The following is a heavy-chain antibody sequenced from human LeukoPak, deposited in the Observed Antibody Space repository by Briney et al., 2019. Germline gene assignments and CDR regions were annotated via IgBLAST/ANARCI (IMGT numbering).Heavy chain of an antibody. CDR2: IKQDGSEK. V-gene: IGHV3-7*01. D-gene: IGHD3-3*01. Sequence: PTGGSLRLSCAASGFTFSSYWMSWVRQAPGKGLEWVANIKQDGSEKYYVDSVKGRFTISRDNAKNSLYPQMNSLRAEDTAVYYCARDYDFWSGYYTYYYYGMDVWGQGTTVTVSS. CDR1: GFTFSSYW. J-gene: IGHJ6*02. CDR3: ARDYDFWSGYYTYYYYGMDV.